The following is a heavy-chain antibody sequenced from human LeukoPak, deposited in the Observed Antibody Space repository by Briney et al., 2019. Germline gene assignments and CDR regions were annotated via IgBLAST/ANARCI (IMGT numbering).Heavy chain of an antibody. J-gene: IGHJ3*02. CDR2: IYYSGST. Sequence: SETLSLTCTVSGGSISSYYWSWIRQPPGKGLEWIGYIYYSGSTNYNPSLKSRVTISVDTSKNQFSLKLSSVTAAETAVYYCASTGYSSGYDAFDIWGLGTMVTVSS. D-gene: IGHD6-19*01. V-gene: IGHV4-59*01. CDR3: ASTGYSSGYDAFDI. CDR1: GGSISSYY.